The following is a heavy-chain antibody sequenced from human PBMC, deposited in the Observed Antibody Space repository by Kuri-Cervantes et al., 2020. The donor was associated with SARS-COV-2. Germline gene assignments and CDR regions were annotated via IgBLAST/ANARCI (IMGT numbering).Heavy chain of an antibody. Sequence: GESLKISCAASGFTFSSYAMGWVRQAPGKGLEWVSSISSRGDSTYYADSVRGRFTISRDNSKNTLYLQMNSLRADDTAVYYRAKDRRTVAAPFDYWGQGTLVTVSS. CDR1: GFTFSSYA. CDR2: ISSRGDST. D-gene: IGHD4-23*01. V-gene: IGHV3-23*01. CDR3: AKDRRTVAAPFDY. J-gene: IGHJ4*02.